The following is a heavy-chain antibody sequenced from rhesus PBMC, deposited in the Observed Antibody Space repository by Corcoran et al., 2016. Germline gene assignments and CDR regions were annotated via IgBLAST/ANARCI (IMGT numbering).Heavy chain of an antibody. Sequence: QVQLKQWGEGLVKPSENLSLTCAVYGGSISGYYYWSWISQTHGNGLERIGYIYGKSASTNYNPALKNRVTSSKDTSKIHFSLKLSSVTAADTAVYYCARVGHTLTPSYYGLDAWGQGVVVTVSS. CDR3: ARVGHTLTPSYYGLDA. D-gene: IGHD4-23*01. V-gene: IGHV4-73*01. CDR2: IYGKSAST. J-gene: IGHJ6*01. CDR1: GGSISGYYY.